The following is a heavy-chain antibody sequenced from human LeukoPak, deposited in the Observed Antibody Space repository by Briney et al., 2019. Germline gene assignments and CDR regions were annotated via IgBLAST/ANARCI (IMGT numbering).Heavy chain of an antibody. J-gene: IGHJ4*02. V-gene: IGHV3-7*03. CDR1: GFTFSSYW. CDR2: IKEDGSDK. CDR3: AGSIAAAGDY. Sequence: GGSLRLSCAVSGFTFSSYWMSWVRQAPGKGLEWVANIKEDGSDKNYVDSVKGRFTISRDNAKNSLFLQMNSLRAEDTAVYYCAGSIAAAGDYWGQGTLVTVSS. D-gene: IGHD6-13*01.